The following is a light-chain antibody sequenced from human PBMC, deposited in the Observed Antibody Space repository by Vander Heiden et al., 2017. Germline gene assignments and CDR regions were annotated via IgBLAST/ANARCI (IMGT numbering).Light chain of an antibody. V-gene: IGKV3-11*01. CDR2: DAS. CDR1: QTVRRY. J-gene: IGKJ5*01. Sequence: EIVLTQSPATLSSSPGERATLSCRASQTVRRYLAWYQQKPGQAPRLLIYDASNRATGLPARFSGSGSGTDFTLTISSLEPEDFAVYYCQQRSDWPVTFGQGTRLEIK. CDR3: QQRSDWPVT.